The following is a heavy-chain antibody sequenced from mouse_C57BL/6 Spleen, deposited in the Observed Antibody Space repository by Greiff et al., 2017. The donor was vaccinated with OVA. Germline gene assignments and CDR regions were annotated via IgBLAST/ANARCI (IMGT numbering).Heavy chain of an antibody. V-gene: IGHV1-15*01. D-gene: IGHD2-4*01. CDR1: GYTFTDYE. J-gene: IGHJ3*01. Sequence: QVQLQQSGAELVRPGASVTLSCKASGYTFTDYEMHWVKQTPVHGLEWIGAIDPETGGTAYNQKFKGKAILTADKSSSTAYMELRSLTSEDSAVYYCANYDYDVGFAYWGQGTLVTVSA. CDR2: IDPETGGT. CDR3: ANYDYDVGFAY.